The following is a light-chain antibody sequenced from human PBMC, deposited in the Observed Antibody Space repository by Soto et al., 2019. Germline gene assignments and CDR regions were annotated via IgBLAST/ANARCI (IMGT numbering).Light chain of an antibody. CDR3: SSYTSSSTPLV. V-gene: IGLV2-14*01. Sequence: QSALTQPASVSGSPGQSITISCTGTSSDVGGYNYVSWYQQHPGKAPKLMIYDLTNRPSGVSNRFSGSKSGNTASLTISGLQAEDEDDYYCSSYTSSSTPLVFGGGTKLTVL. J-gene: IGLJ3*02. CDR1: SSDVGGYNY. CDR2: DLT.